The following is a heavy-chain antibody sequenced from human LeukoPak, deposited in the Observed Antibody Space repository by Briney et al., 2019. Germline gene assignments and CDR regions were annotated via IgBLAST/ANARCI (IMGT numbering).Heavy chain of an antibody. CDR3: SRSTWRYTMDV. V-gene: IGHV3-49*03. CDR1: GFKFADYD. CDR2: IRNTVYGGTI. D-gene: IGHD3-10*01. Sequence: GGSLRLSCSVSGFKFADYDMSWLRQAPGKGLEWVGFIRNTVYGGTIKYAAAVKGRFTISRDDSKSIAYLQMNSLQSEDTAVYFCSRSTWRYTMDVWGQGTVVTVS. J-gene: IGHJ3*01.